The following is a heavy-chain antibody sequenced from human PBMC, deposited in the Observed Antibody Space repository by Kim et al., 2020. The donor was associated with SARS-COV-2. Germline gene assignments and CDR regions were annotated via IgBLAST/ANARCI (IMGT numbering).Heavy chain of an antibody. CDR1: GGTFSSYA. V-gene: IGHV1-69*13. Sequence: SVKVSCKASGGTFSSYAISWVRQAPGQGLEWMGGIIPIFGTANYAQKFQGRVTITADESTSTAYMELSSLRSEDTAVYYCARGRYCSGGSCYGSRDYYYGMDVWGQGTTVTVSS. J-gene: IGHJ6*02. D-gene: IGHD2-15*01. CDR3: ARGRYCSGGSCYGSRDYYYGMDV. CDR2: IIPIFGTA.